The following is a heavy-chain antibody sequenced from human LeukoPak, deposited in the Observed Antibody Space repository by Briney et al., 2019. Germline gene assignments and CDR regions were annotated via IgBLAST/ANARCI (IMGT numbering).Heavy chain of an antibody. CDR1: GYSISSGYY. Sequence: SETLSLTCTVSGYSISSGYYWGWIRQPPGKGLEWIGSIYHSGSTYYNQSLKSRVTISVDTSKNQFSLKLSSVTAADTAVYYCARVDYSNPSYWGQGTLVTVSS. CDR2: IYHSGST. V-gene: IGHV4-38-2*02. CDR3: ARVDYSNPSY. J-gene: IGHJ4*02. D-gene: IGHD4-11*01.